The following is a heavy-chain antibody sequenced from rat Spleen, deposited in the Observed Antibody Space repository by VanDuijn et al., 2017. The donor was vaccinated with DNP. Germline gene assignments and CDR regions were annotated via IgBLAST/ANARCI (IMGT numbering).Heavy chain of an antibody. J-gene: IGHJ4*01. CDR3: IRRTVVTGAMDA. CDR1: GFAFSDYY. Sequence: EVQLVESGGGLVRPGRSLKLSCAASGFAFSDYYMAWVRQAPARGLEWVASISHNGGYTYYRDSVKGRFTISRDHAKPSLYLQMNILRSDDTATYYCIRRTVVTGAMDAWGQGTAVAVSS. CDR2: ISHNGGYT. D-gene: IGHD1-1*01. V-gene: IGHV5-20*01.